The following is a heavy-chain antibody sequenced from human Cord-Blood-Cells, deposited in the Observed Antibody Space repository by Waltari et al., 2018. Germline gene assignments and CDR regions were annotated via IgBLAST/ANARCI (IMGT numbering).Heavy chain of an antibody. CDR1: GGSISSSSYY. J-gene: IGHJ4*02. D-gene: IGHD1-26*01. CDR3: ASKWELSF. V-gene: IGHV4-39*01. CDR2: IYYSGST. Sequence: QLQLQESGPGLVRPSETLSLTCTVSGGSISSSSYYWGWIRPPPGKGLEWIGSIYYSGSTYYNPSLKSRVTISVDTSKNQFSLKLSSVTAADTAVYYCASKWELSFGGQGTLVTVSS.